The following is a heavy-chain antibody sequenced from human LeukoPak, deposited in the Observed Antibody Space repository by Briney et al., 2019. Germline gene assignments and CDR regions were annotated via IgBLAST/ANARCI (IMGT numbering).Heavy chain of an antibody. CDR1: GGSISSGSYY. D-gene: IGHD3-3*01. CDR2: IYASGST. V-gene: IGHV4-61*02. CDR3: AGSPDFSTMWFDP. Sequence: SETLSLTCTVSGGSISSGSYYWSWIRQPAGKGLEWIGRIYASGSTNHNPSLKSRVTISVDTSKNQFSLRLSSVTAADTAVYYCAGSPDFSTMWFDPWGQGTLVTVSS. J-gene: IGHJ5*02.